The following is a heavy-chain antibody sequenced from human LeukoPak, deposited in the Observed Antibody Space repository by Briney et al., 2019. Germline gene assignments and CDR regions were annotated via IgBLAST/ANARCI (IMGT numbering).Heavy chain of an antibody. V-gene: IGHV3-23*01. CDR2: TSDRGDYT. CDR1: GFTFSNYS. J-gene: IGHJ4*02. Sequence: GGSLRLSCAASGFTFSNYSMSWVRQAPGKGLEWVSGTSDRGDYTYYADSVKGRFTISRDNSKNTLYLQMNSLRAEDTALYFCAKKAQYNGNYPLDYWGQGTLVTVSS. D-gene: IGHD1-26*01. CDR3: AKKAQYNGNYPLDY.